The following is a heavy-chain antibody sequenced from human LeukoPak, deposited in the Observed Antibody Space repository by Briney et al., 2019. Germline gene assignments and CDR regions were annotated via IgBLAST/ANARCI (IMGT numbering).Heavy chain of an antibody. V-gene: IGHV3-9*01. D-gene: IGHD3-16*01. CDR2: ISWNSGSI. CDR3: AKDPSPFYDSPPYYFDY. Sequence: PGRSLRLSCAASGFIFDDYAMHWVRQAPGKGLEWVSGISWNSGSIGYADSVKGRFTISRDNAKNSLYLQMNSLRAEDTALHYCAKDPSPFYDSPPYYFDYWGQGTLVTVSS. J-gene: IGHJ4*02. CDR1: GFIFDDYA.